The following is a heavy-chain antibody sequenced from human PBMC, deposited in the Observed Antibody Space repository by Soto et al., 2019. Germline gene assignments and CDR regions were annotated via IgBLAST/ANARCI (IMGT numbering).Heavy chain of an antibody. CDR2: IKQDESDK. V-gene: IGHV3-7*03. CDR1: GFRFRDYW. J-gene: IGHJ5*02. D-gene: IGHD3-16*02. Sequence: GGSLRLSCAVSGFRFRDYWMSWVRQAPGKGLEWVANIKQDESDKYYVDSVKGRFTISRDNAKNALYLQMNSLRVEDTAVYYCAAYCYTMTCTHFHGYSWGQGTQVTVYS. CDR3: AAYCYTMTCTHFHGYS.